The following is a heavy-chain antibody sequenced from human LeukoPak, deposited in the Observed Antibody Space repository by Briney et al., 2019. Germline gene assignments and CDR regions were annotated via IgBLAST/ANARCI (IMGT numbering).Heavy chain of an antibody. J-gene: IGHJ4*02. CDR2: ISSSSSYI. Sequence: PGGSLRLSCAASGFTFSSYSMNWVRQAPGKGLEWVSSISSSSSYIYYADSVKGRFTISRDNAKNSLYLQMDSLRAEDTAVYYCARDGDVGGYDYWGQGTLVTVSS. CDR1: GFTFSSYS. V-gene: IGHV3-21*01. CDR3: ARDGDVGGYDY. D-gene: IGHD1-26*01.